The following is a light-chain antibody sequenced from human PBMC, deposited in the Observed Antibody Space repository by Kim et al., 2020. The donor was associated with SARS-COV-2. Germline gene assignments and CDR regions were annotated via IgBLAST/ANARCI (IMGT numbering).Light chain of an antibody. CDR2: DAA. J-gene: IGKJ1*01. V-gene: IGKV1-33*01. Sequence: DIQMTQSPSSLSASVGDRVTSTCQASQDITKNLKWYQQKPGNAPKLLIYDAATLETGVPPRFSGGGSGTDFAFTISSLEPEDFATYYCQQFHTLPRTFGQGTKVEIK. CDR3: QQFHTLPRT. CDR1: QDITKN.